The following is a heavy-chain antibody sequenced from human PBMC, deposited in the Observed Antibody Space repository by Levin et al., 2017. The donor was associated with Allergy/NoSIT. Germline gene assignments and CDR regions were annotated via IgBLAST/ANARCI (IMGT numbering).Heavy chain of an antibody. CDR3: VSGSAVAGWY. V-gene: IGHV3-74*01. D-gene: IGHD6-19*01. CDR1: GFSFSSYW. CDR2: INSDGSST. Sequence: GGSLRLSCAASGFSFSSYWMHWVRQAPGKGLVWVSRINSDGSSTRYADSVKGRFTISRDNAKNTLYLQMNSLRAEDTAVYYCVSGSAVAGWYWGQGTLVTVSS. J-gene: IGHJ4*02.